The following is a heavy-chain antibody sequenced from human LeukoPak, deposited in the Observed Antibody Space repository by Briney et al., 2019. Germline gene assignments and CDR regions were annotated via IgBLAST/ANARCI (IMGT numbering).Heavy chain of an antibody. D-gene: IGHD3-10*01. CDR3: ASFMARRGGAFDI. J-gene: IGHJ3*02. CDR1: GVSISSYY. CDR2: IYYSGST. V-gene: IGHV4-59*08. Sequence: SETLSLTCTVSGVSISSYYWSWIRQPPGKGLEWIGYIYYSGSTNYNPSLKSRVTISVDTSKNQFSLKLSSVTAADTAVYYCASFMARRGGAFDIWGQGTMVTVSS.